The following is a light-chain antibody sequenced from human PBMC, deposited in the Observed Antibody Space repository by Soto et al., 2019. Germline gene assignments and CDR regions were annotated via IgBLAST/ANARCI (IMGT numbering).Light chain of an antibody. V-gene: IGLV2-14*01. J-gene: IGLJ2*01. Sequence: QSALTQPASVSGSPGQSVTISCTGTSSDIGGYYLVSWYQQHPGRAPKLMIFEVRKRPSGVSNRFSGSKSGNTASLTISRLQAEDEAAYYCSSSTSSSTHVVFGGGTKLTVL. CDR1: SSDIGGYYL. CDR2: EVR. CDR3: SSSTSSSTHVV.